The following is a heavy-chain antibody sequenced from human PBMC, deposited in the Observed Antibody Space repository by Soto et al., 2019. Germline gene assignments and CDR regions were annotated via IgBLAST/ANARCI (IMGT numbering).Heavy chain of an antibody. V-gene: IGHV1-18*04. CDR2: ISTHNGNT. CDR1: VLTSNG. CDR3: AREGILGLFDAYDL. Sequence: QDQLVQSGAEVKKPGASVKVSCKASVLTSNGISWVRQAPGQRLEWMGWISTHNGNTIYAQKFQGRVIMTMDTSTTTVYMELRSLRPDDTAVYLCAREGILGLFDAYDLWGQGTMVTVSS. J-gene: IGHJ3*01. D-gene: IGHD3-3*01.